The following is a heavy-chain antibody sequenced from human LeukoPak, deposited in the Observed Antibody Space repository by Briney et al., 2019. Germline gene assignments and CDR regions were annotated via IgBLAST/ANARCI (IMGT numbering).Heavy chain of an antibody. CDR2: INPNSGGT. D-gene: IGHD3-10*01. J-gene: IGHJ6*02. V-gene: IGHV1-2*02. CDR3: ARVWFGEFRGMDV. CDR1: GYTFTGYY. Sequence: ASVKVSCKASGYTFTGYYLHWVRQAPGQGLEWMGWINPNSGGTDFAQKFRGRVTMTRDTSISTAYMELSRLRSDDTAVYYCARVWFGEFRGMDVWGQGTTVTVSS.